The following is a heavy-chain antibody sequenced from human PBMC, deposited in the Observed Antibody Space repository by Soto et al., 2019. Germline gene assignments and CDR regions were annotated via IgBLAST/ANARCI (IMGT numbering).Heavy chain of an antibody. J-gene: IGHJ5*02. D-gene: IGHD6-13*01. CDR1: GASMDSYH. V-gene: IGHV4-4*07. Sequence: SDTLSLTCTVSGASMDSYHWSWIRQPAGKGLEWIGHIHSSGSTNYNPSLKSRVTMSVDTSKNQFSLRLMSLTAADTAVYYCARDQGVAAAGITWFDPWGQGSLVTVSS. CDR3: ARDQGVAAAGITWFDP. CDR2: IHSSGST.